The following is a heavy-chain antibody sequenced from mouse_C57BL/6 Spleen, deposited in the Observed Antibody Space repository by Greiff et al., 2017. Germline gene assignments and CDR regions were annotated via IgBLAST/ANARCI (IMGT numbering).Heavy chain of an antibody. Sequence: QVQLKQPGAELVKPGASVKLSCKASGYTFTSYWMHWVKQRPGQGLEWIGMIHPNSGSTNYNEKFKSKAPLTVDKSSSTAYMQLSSLTSEDSAVYYCARYDYDSWFAYWGQGTLVTVSA. CDR3: ARYDYDSWFAY. D-gene: IGHD2-4*01. CDR1: GYTFTSYW. J-gene: IGHJ3*01. V-gene: IGHV1-64*01. CDR2: IHPNSGST.